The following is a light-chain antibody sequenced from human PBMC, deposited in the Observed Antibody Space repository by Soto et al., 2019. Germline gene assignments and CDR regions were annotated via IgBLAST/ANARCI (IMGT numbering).Light chain of an antibody. CDR3: QHYSLYSPWT. J-gene: IGKJ1*01. CDR2: DAS. Sequence: DIQMTQSPSTLSASVGDRVTITCRASKNINTWVAWYQQKPGKAPKLLIYDASSLESGVPSRVSGSGSGTEFTLTISSLQPDDSATYYCQHYSLYSPWTFGQGTKVDI. V-gene: IGKV1-5*01. CDR1: KNINTW.